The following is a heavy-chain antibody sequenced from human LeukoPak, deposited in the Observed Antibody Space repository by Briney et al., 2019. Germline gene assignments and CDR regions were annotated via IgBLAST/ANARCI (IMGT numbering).Heavy chain of an antibody. Sequence: SQTLSLTCAISGDSVSSNSAAWNWIRQSPSRGLEWLGRTYYRSKWYNDYAVSVKSRITINPDTSKNQFSLQLNSVTPEDTAVYYCARDLFDSSIAITWNWFDPWGQGTLVTVSS. V-gene: IGHV6-1*01. CDR1: GDSVSSNSAA. CDR2: TYYRSKWYN. D-gene: IGHD3-16*01. J-gene: IGHJ5*02. CDR3: ARDLFDSSIAITWNWFDP.